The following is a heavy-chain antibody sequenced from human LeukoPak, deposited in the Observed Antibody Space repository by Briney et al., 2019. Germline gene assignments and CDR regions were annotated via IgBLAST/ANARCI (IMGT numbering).Heavy chain of an antibody. CDR3: ARSRYRLDY. V-gene: IGHV4-59*01. CDR1: GGSINSYY. D-gene: IGHD1-1*01. J-gene: IGHJ4*02. CDR2: IYYSGNT. Sequence: SGTLSLTCTVSGGSINSYYWSWIRQPPGKGLEWIGYIYYSGNTNYNPSLKSRVTISVDTSKNQFSLKLSSVTAADTAVYYCARSRYRLDYWGQGTLVTVSS.